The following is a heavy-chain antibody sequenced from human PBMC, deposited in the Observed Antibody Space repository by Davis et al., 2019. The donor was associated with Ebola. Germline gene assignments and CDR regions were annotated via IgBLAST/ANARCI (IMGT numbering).Heavy chain of an antibody. D-gene: IGHD7-27*01. CDR2: INNDGSLK. Sequence: GESLKISCAASGFTFSNSWMSWVRQAPGKGLEWVANINNDGSLKYHVDSVKGRFTTSRDNPKNSLYLQMNSLRAEDTAVYYCARDRLLGYYFDYWGQGTLVTVSS. CDR1: GFTFSNSW. V-gene: IGHV3-7*01. J-gene: IGHJ4*02. CDR3: ARDRLLGYYFDY.